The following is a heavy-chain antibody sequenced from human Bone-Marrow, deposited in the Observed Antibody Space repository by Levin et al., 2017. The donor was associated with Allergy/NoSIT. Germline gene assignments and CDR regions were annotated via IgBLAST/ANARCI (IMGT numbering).Heavy chain of an antibody. CDR2: IYYSGST. Sequence: PSQTLSLTCTVSGGSISSSSYYWGWIRQPPGKGLEWIGSIYYSGSTYYNPSLKSRVTISVDTSKNQFSLKLSSVTAADTAVYYCARRRGYYYGSGSSEIDYWGQGTLVTVSS. CDR1: GGSISSSSYY. J-gene: IGHJ4*02. CDR3: ARRRGYYYGSGSSEIDY. V-gene: IGHV4-39*01. D-gene: IGHD3-10*01.